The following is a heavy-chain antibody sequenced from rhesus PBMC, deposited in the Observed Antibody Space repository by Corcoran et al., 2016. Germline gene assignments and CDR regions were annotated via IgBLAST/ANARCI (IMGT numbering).Heavy chain of an antibody. V-gene: IGHV4-147*01. D-gene: IGHD5-42*01. Sequence: QVQLQESGPGLVKPSETLSLTCAVSGASLSSNHWSWIRPPPGKGLGWDGYIFGGSGSTSYNPSLKSRVTISKDTSKNQFSLKLSSVTAADTAVYYCARSRFGDTVGTVNFYLDYWGQGVLVTVSS. J-gene: IGHJ4*01. CDR2: IFGGSGST. CDR1: GASLSSNH. CDR3: ARSRFGDTVGTVNFYLDY.